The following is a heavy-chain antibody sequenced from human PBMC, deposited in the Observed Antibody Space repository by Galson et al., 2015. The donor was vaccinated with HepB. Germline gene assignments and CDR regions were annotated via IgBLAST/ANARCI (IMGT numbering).Heavy chain of an antibody. Sequence: SLRLSCAASGFTFSNAWMSWVRQAPGKGLEWVGRIKSKTDGGTTDYAAPVKGRFTISRDDSKNTLYLQMNSLKTEDTAVYYCTTDGYSSGWGPVGYWGQGTLVTVSS. V-gene: IGHV3-15*01. CDR1: GFTFSNAW. J-gene: IGHJ4*02. CDR2: IKSKTDGGTT. D-gene: IGHD6-19*01. CDR3: TTDGYSSGWGPVGY.